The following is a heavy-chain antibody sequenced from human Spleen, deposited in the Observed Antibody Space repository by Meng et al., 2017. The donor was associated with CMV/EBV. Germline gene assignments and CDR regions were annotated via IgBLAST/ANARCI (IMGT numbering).Heavy chain of an antibody. V-gene: IGHV3-33*08. Sequence: GGSLRLSCAASGFTFSSYAMHWVRQAPGKGLEWVAVIWYDGSKKYYPDSVKGRFTISRDNSKNTLYLQMNSLRAEDTAVYYCARVFTMIVVVAGPFDYWGQGTLVTVSS. J-gene: IGHJ4*02. CDR3: ARVFTMIVVVAGPFDY. CDR1: GFTFSSYA. D-gene: IGHD3-22*01. CDR2: IWYDGSKK.